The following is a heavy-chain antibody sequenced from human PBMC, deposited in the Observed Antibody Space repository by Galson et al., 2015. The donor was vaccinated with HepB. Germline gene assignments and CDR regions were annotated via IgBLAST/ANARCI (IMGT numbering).Heavy chain of an antibody. CDR1: GDSVSSNSVG. CDR2: TYYRSSWST. V-gene: IGHV6-1*01. D-gene: IGHD3-10*01. J-gene: IGHJ4*02. Sequence: CAISGDSVSSNSVGWNWLRQSPSRGLEWLGRTYYRSSWSTDHALSLKSRITINPDTSKNQFSLQLNSVTPEDTAVYYCAKSIHLGSGFVSWGQGTLGTVSS. CDR3: AKSIHLGSGFVS.